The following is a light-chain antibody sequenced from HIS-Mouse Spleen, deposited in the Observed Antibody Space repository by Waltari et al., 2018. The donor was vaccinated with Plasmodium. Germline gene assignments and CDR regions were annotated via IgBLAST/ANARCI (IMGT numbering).Light chain of an antibody. Sequence: SYELTQPPSVSVSPGQTARITCSGDALPKTYAYWYQQKSGQAPVLVIYEDITRPSGIPEGFSGASSGTMATLTISGAQVEDEADYYCYSTDSSGNHRVFGGGTKLTVL. V-gene: IGLV3-10*01. CDR3: YSTDSSGNHRV. CDR1: ALPKTY. J-gene: IGLJ3*02. CDR2: EDI.